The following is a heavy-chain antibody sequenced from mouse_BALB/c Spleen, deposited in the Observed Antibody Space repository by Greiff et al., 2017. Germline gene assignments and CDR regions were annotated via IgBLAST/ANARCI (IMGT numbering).Heavy chain of an antibody. CDR2: IYPGDGDT. Sequence: VQLQESGAELVRPGSSVKISCKASGYAFSSYWMNWVKQRPGQGLEWIGQIYPGDGDTNYNGKFKGKATLTADKSSSTAYMQLSSLTSEDSAVYFCARGGVAAWFAYWGQGTLVTVSA. CDR1: GYAFSSYW. J-gene: IGHJ3*01. V-gene: IGHV1-80*01. CDR3: ARGGVAAWFAY.